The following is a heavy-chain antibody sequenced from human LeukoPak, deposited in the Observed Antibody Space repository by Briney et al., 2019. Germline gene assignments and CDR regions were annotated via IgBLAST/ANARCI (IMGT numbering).Heavy chain of an antibody. CDR3: ARDSTYMDV. D-gene: IGHD2-2*01. Sequence: GGSLRLSCAASGFTFSSYEMNWVRQAPGKGLEWVADIKADGGEKYYVDSVKGRFTISRDNAKNSLYLQMNSLRAEDTAVYYCARDSTYMDVWGKGTTVTISS. CDR1: GFTFSSYE. J-gene: IGHJ6*03. CDR2: IKADGGEK. V-gene: IGHV3-7*01.